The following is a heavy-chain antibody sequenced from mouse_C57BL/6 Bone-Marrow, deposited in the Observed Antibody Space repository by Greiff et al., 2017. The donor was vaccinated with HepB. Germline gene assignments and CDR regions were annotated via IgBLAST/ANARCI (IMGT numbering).Heavy chain of an antibody. CDR1: GYTFTSYT. CDR2: INPSSGYT. Sequence: VQLQQSGAELARPGASVKMSCKASGYTFTSYTMHWVKQRPGQGPEWIGYINPSSGYTKYNQKFKDKATLTADKSSSTAYMQLSSLTSEDSAVYYCARVVGFDYWGQGTTLTVSS. CDR3: ARVVGFDY. V-gene: IGHV1-4*01. D-gene: IGHD1-1*02. J-gene: IGHJ2*01.